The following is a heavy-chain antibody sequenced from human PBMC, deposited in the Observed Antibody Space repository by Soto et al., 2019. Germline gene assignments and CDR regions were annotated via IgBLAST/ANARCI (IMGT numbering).Heavy chain of an antibody. CDR2: FDPEDGET. J-gene: IGHJ4*02. V-gene: IGHV1-24*01. CDR3: ATDVQTGTSKNFDY. CDR1: GYILTELS. D-gene: IGHD1-7*01. Sequence: ASVKVSCKVSGYILTELSMHWVRQAPGKGLEWMGGFDPEDGETIYAQKFQGRVTMTEDTSTDTAYMELSSLRSEDTAVYYCATDVQTGTSKNFDYWGQGTLVTVSS.